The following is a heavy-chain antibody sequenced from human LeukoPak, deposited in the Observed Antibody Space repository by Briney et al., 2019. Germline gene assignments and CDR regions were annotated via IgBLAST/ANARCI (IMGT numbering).Heavy chain of an antibody. V-gene: IGHV4-59*01. Sequence: SETLSLTCAVYGGPFSSYYWSWIRQPPGKGLEWIGYIYYSGSTNYNPSLKSRVTISVDTSKNQFSLKLSSVTAADTAVYYCARGVLREEYYFDYWGQGTLVTVSS. CDR1: GGPFSSYY. J-gene: IGHJ4*02. D-gene: IGHD2/OR15-2a*01. CDR3: ARGVLREEYYFDY. CDR2: IYYSGST.